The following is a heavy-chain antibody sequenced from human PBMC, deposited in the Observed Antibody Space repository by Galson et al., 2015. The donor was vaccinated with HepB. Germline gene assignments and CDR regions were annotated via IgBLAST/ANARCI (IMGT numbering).Heavy chain of an antibody. CDR2: IWYDGSNK. V-gene: IGHV3-33*08. J-gene: IGHJ4*02. CDR1: GFTFSSYG. D-gene: IGHD6-13*01. CDR3: ARGIAAAGTLTDY. Sequence: SLRLSCAASGFTFSSYGMHWVRQAPGKGLEWVAVIWYDGSNKYYADSVKGRFTISRDNSKNTLYLQMNSLRAEDTAVYYCARGIAAAGTLTDYWGQGTLVTVSS.